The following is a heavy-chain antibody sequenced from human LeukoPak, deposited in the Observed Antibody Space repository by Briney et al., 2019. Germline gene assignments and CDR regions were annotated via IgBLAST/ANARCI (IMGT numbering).Heavy chain of an antibody. J-gene: IGHJ4*02. CDR2: MNPNSGNT. V-gene: IGHV1-8*01. D-gene: IGHD6-13*01. CDR3: ARVPSYSRDGPDY. CDR1: GYTFTSYD. Sequence: ASVKVSCKASGYTFTSYDINWVRQATRQGLEWMGWMNPNSGNTGYAQKFQGRVTMTRNTSISTAYMELSSLRSEDTAVYYCARVPSYSRDGPDYWGQGTQVTVSS.